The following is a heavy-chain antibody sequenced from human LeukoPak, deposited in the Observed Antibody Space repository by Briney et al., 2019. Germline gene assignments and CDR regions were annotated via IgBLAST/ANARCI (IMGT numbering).Heavy chain of an antibody. Sequence: GGSLRLSCAASGFPFSTYGIQWVRQAPGKGLEWLAFIWYDGNNKWYANAVKGRFTISRDNSKNMLYLQMNSLRAEDTAVYHCAKDRDYGDYPSADYFYMDVWGKGTTVSVSS. J-gene: IGHJ6*03. CDR2: IWYDGNNK. CDR1: GFPFSTYG. V-gene: IGHV3-30*02. D-gene: IGHD4-17*01. CDR3: AKDRDYGDYPSADYFYMDV.